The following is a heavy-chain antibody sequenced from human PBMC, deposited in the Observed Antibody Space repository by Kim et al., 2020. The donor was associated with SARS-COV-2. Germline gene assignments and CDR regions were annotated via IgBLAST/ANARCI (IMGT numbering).Heavy chain of an antibody. CDR1: GYTLTELS. Sequence: ASVKVSCKVSGYTLTELSMHWVRQAPGKGFEWMGGFDPEDGETIYAQKFQGRVTMTEDTSTDTAYMELSSLRSEDTAVYYCATGSIVGATKMPYYYYYGMDVWGQGTTVTVSS. CDR3: ATGSIVGATKMPYYYYYGMDV. CDR2: FDPEDGET. V-gene: IGHV1-24*01. D-gene: IGHD1-26*01. J-gene: IGHJ6*02.